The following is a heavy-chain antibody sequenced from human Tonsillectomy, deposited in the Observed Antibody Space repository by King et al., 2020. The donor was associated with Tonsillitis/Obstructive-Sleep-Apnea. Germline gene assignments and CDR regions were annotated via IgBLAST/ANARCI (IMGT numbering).Heavy chain of an antibody. V-gene: IGHV3-30*01. CDR1: GFTFSSYS. D-gene: IGHD3-16*01. Sequence: VQLVESGGGVVQPGGSLRLSCAASGFTFSSYSMHCVRQAPDKGLEWVAMISFDGNKKYYADSVKGRFTVSRDNSNNTLYLQMDSLRAEDTAVYYCARERLIRITFGYQDAFDIWGQGAMVTVS. CDR2: ISFDGNKK. CDR3: ARERLIRITFGYQDAFDI. J-gene: IGHJ3*02.